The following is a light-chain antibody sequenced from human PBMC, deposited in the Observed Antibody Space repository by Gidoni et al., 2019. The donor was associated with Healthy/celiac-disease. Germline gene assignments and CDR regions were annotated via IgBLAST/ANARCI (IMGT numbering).Light chain of an antibody. J-gene: IGKJ4*01. CDR2: AAS. Sequence: DIQMTQSPSSLSASVGDRVTITCRASQSISSYLNWYQQKPRKAPKLLIYAASSLQSGVPSRFSGSGSGTDFSLTISSLQPEDFATYYCQQSYSTPPLTFXGXTKVEIK. CDR1: QSISSY. CDR3: QQSYSTPPLT. V-gene: IGKV1-39*01.